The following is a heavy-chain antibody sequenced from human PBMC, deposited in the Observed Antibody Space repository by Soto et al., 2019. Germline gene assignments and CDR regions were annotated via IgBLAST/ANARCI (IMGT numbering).Heavy chain of an antibody. V-gene: IGHV4-39*02. D-gene: IGHD1-26*01. J-gene: IGHJ1*01. CDR2: VYYSGGT. CDR1: GGSISSRSNY. CDR3: AREGPPIRAHNPPEYFQH. Sequence: QLQLQESGPGLVKPSETLSLTCTVSGGSISSRSNYWGWIRQPPGKGLEWIGSVYYSGGTYYNPSLKSRVAISIDTSKNQSSLELSCVTAADTAVYYCAREGPPIRAHNPPEYFQHWGQGTLVTVSS.